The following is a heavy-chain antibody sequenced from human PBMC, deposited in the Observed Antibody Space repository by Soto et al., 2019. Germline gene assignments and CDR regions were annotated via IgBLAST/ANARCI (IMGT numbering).Heavy chain of an antibody. D-gene: IGHD2-15*01. CDR3: GAGSSVGYCSGGSCPYYYYYGMDV. CDR1: GYSFTSYW. J-gene: IGHJ6*02. V-gene: IGHV5-51*01. Sequence: GESLKISCKGSGYSFTSYWIGWVRQMPGKGLEWMGIIYPGDSDTRYSPSFQGQVTISADKSISTAYLQWSSLKASDTAMYYCGAGSSVGYCSGGSCPYYYYYGMDVWGQGTTVTVSS. CDR2: IYPGDSDT.